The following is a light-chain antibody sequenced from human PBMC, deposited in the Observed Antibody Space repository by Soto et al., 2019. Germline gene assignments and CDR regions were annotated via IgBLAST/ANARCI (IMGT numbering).Light chain of an antibody. CDR1: SSDVGSYNL. CDR2: EVS. V-gene: IGLV2-23*02. CDR3: CSYTGSSPYV. Sequence: QSAPTQPASVSGSPGQSIPISCTGTSSDVGSYNLVSWYQQHPGKAPKLMIYEVSKRPSGVSNRFSGSKSGNTASLTISGLQAEDEADYYCCSYTGSSPYVFGTGTKVTVL. J-gene: IGLJ1*01.